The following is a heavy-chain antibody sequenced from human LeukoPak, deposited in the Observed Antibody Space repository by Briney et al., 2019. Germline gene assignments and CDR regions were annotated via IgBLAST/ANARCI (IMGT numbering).Heavy chain of an antibody. D-gene: IGHD6-25*01. CDR1: GFTFDDYA. CDR2: ISGSGGST. J-gene: IGHJ6*03. CDR3: AKGPPAGYYMDV. V-gene: IGHV3-23*01. Sequence: GGSLRLSCAASGFTFDDYAMSWVRQAPGKGLEWVSAISGSGGSTYYADSVKGRFTISRDNSKNTLYLQMNSLRAEDTAVYYCAKGPPAGYYMDVWGKGTTVTVSS.